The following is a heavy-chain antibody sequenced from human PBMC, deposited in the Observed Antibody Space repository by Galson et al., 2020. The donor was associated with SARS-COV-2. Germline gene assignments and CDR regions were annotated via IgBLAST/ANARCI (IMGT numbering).Heavy chain of an antibody. CDR2: ISRKTRGGTT. D-gene: IGHD6-19*01. Sequence: GESLKISCTASGFTLGDYYMNWYRQAPGKGLEWVGVISRKTRGGTTEYAASVKGSFTISRDDSKNIAYLQMNSLKTEDTAVYYCFTIALAGSLGGYWGQGTLVTVSS. CDR3: FTIALAGSLGGY. CDR1: GFTLGDYY. V-gene: IGHV3-49*03. J-gene: IGHJ4*02.